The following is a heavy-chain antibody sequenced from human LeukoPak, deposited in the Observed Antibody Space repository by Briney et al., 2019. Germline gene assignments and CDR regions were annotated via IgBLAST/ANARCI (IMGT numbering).Heavy chain of an antibody. V-gene: IGHV3-7*01. D-gene: IGHD3-3*01. J-gene: IGHJ4*02. CDR3: ARDRNTDFWSGYYTNYFDY. Sequence: GGSLRLSCAASGFTFSTYWMTWVRQAPGKGLEWVANIKQYGSEKYYVDSVKGRFTISRDNANKSLYLQMNSLRAEDTAVYYCARDRNTDFWSGYYTNYFDYWGQGTLVTVSS. CDR2: IKQYGSEK. CDR1: GFTFSTYW.